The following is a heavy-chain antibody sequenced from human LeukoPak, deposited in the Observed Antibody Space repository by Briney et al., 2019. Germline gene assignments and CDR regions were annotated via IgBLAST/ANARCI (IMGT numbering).Heavy chain of an antibody. V-gene: IGHV3-21*01. Sequence: PGGSLRLSCAASGFTFSRYSMNWVRQAPGKGLEWVSSISGSSSYIYYADSVKGRFTISRHNAKNSLYLQMNSLRAEDTAVYYCARVLRYCSGGNCYSGGLGYMDVWGKGTTVTISS. D-gene: IGHD2-15*01. CDR3: ARVLRYCSGGNCYSGGLGYMDV. CDR2: ISGSSSYI. J-gene: IGHJ6*03. CDR1: GFTFSRYS.